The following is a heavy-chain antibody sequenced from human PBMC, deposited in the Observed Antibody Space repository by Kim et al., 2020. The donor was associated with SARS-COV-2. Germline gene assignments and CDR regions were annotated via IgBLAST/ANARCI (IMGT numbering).Heavy chain of an antibody. CDR3: ARVIDTIAVAGTGCDP. D-gene: IGHD6-19*01. J-gene: IGHJ5*02. CDR2: IYYSGST. Sequence: SETLSLTCTVSGGSVSSGSYYWSWIRQPPGKGLEWIGYIYYSGSTNYNPSLKSRVTISVDTSKNQFSLKLSSLTAADTAGYYCARVIDTIAVAGTGCDP. V-gene: IGHV4-61*01. CDR1: GGSVSSGSYY.